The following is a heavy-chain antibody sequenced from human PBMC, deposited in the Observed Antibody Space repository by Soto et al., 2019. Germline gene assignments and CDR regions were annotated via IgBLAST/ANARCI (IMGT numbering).Heavy chain of an antibody. Sequence: GGSLRLSCAASGFTFSSHWMTWVRQAPGKGLEWVANIKQDGSERYYVDSVKGRFSISRDNAENSLYLQMTGLRAEDTAVYYCAREDTYGLYVDYWGQGTLVTVSS. D-gene: IGHD5-18*01. CDR3: AREDTYGLYVDY. V-gene: IGHV3-7*01. J-gene: IGHJ4*02. CDR2: IKQDGSER. CDR1: GFTFSSHW.